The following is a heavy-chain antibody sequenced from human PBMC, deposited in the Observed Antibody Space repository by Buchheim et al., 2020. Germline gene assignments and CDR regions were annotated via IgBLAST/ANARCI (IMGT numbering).Heavy chain of an antibody. V-gene: IGHV5-10-1*03. CDR2: IDPSDSYT. CDR1: GYSFTSYW. Sequence: EVQLVQSGAEVKKPGKSLRISCKGSGYSFTSYWISWVRQMPGKGLEWMGRIDPSDSYTNYSPSFQGHVTISAAKFTSTAYPQWSSLKASDTAMYYCVGRDGYNSYDYWGQGTL. J-gene: IGHJ4*02. CDR3: VGRDGYNSYDY. D-gene: IGHD5-24*01.